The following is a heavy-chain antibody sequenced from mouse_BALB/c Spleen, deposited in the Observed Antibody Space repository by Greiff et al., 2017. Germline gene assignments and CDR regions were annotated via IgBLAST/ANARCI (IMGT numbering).Heavy chain of an antibody. J-gene: IGHJ4*01. V-gene: IGHV1-5*01. Sequence: LQESGTVLARPGASVKMSCKASGYPFTSYWMHWVKQRPGQGLEWIGAIYPGNSDTSYNQKFKGKAKLTAVTSTSTAYMELSSLTNEDSAVYYCTREDGYSMDYWGQGTSVTVSS. CDR2: IYPGNSDT. CDR1: GYPFTSYW. D-gene: IGHD2-3*01. CDR3: TREDGYSMDY.